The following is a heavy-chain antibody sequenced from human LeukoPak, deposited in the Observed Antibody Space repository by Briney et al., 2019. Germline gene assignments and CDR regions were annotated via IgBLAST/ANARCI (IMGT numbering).Heavy chain of an antibody. D-gene: IGHD6-13*01. V-gene: IGHV3-48*01. CDR1: GFTFSSYS. Sequence: GGSLRLSCAASGFTFSSYSMNWVRQAPGKGLEWVSYISSSSSTIYYADSVKGRFTISRDNAKNSLYLQMNSLRAEDTAVYYCARDGSSWDFDYWGQGTLVTVSS. CDR2: ISSSSSTI. J-gene: IGHJ4*02. CDR3: ARDGSSWDFDY.